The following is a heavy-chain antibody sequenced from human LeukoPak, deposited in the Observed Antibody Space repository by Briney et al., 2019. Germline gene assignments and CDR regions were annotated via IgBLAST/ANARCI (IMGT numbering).Heavy chain of an antibody. Sequence: PSETLSLACTVSGYSISSGYYWGWIRQPPGKGLEWIGSIYHSGSTYYNPSLKSRVTISVDTSKNQFSLKLSSVTAADTAVYYCARKVVAATPNWFDPWGQGTLVTVSS. CDR1: GYSISSGYY. V-gene: IGHV4-38-2*02. J-gene: IGHJ5*02. D-gene: IGHD2-15*01. CDR3: ARKVVAATPNWFDP. CDR2: IYHSGST.